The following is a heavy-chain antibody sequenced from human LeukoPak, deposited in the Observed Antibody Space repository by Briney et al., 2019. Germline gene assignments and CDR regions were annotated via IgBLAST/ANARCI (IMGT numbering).Heavy chain of an antibody. Sequence: PSQTLSLTCTVSGGSISSGGYYWSWIRQHPGKGLEWIGYIYYSGSTYYNPSLKSRVTISVDTSKNQFSLKLSSVTAAGTAVYYCARADDSSGYLDAFDIWGQGTMVTVSS. CDR3: ARADDSSGYLDAFDI. J-gene: IGHJ3*02. D-gene: IGHD3-22*01. CDR1: GGSISSGGYY. V-gene: IGHV4-31*03. CDR2: IYYSGST.